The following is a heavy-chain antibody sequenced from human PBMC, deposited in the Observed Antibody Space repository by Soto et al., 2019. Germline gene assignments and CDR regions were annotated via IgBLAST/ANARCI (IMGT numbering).Heavy chain of an antibody. Sequence: SETLSLTCTVSGGSISSYYWSWIRQPAGKGLEWIGRIYTSGSTNYNPSLKSRVTMSVDTSKNQFSLKLSSVTAADTAVYYCARDRYYGSGSLFDYWGQGTRVTAPQ. V-gene: IGHV4-4*07. J-gene: IGHJ4*02. CDR1: GGSISSYY. D-gene: IGHD3-10*01. CDR3: ARDRYYGSGSLFDY. CDR2: IYTSGST.